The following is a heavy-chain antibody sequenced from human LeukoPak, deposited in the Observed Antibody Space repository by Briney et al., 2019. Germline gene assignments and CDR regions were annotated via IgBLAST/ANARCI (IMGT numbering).Heavy chain of an antibody. D-gene: IGHD5-12*01. CDR2: INHSGST. CDR1: GGSFSGYY. J-gene: IGHJ4*02. V-gene: IGHV4-34*01. CDR3: ARGRGKWPKD. Sequence: PSETLSLTCAVYGGSFSGYYWSWIRQPPGKGLEWIGEINHSGSTNYNLSLKSRVTISVDTSKNQYSLKLSSVTAADTAVYYCARGRGKWPKDWGQGTMVTVSS.